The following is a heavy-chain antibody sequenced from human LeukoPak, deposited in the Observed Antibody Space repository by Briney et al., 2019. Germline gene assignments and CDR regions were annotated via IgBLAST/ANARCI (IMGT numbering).Heavy chain of an antibody. CDR3: ARDHMTRPLDYGDYVGNWFDP. J-gene: IGHJ5*02. V-gene: IGHV1-2*06. Sequence: GASVKVSCKASGYTFTGYYMHWVRQAPGQGLEWMGRINPNNGGTNYAQKFQGRVTITADESTSTAYMELSSLRSEDTAVYYCARDHMTRPLDYGDYVGNWFDPWGQGTLVTVSS. CDR2: INPNNGGT. CDR1: GYTFTGYY. D-gene: IGHD4-17*01.